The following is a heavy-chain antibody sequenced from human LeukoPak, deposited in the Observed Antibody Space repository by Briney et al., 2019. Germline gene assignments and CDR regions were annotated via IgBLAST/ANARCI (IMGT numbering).Heavy chain of an antibody. CDR3: AGVDPGWHYGMDV. V-gene: IGHV3-66*01. CDR2: IYSGGST. Sequence: GGSLRLSCAASGFTVSSNYMSWVRQAPGKGLEWVSVIYSGGSTYYADSLKGRFTISRDNSKNTLYLQMNSLRAEDTAVYYCAGVDPGWHYGMDVWGQGTTVTVSS. D-gene: IGHD6-19*01. CDR1: GFTVSSNY. J-gene: IGHJ6*02.